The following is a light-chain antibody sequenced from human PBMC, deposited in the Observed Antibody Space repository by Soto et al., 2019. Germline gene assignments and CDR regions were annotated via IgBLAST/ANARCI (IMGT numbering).Light chain of an antibody. J-gene: IGKJ5*01. CDR2: GAP. V-gene: IGKV3-20*01. CDR3: QHYVTSSIT. CDR1: QSVSSTS. Sequence: VLTQSPGTLSLSPGERVTILCLASQSVSSTSLAWYQQKPGQTPRLLIYGAPSRATGTPDRISGGGSGTHFTLTISRLEPEDFAVYYCQHYVTSSITFGQGTRLEIK.